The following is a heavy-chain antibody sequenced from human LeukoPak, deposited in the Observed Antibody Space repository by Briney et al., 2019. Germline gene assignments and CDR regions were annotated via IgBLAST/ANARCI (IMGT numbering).Heavy chain of an antibody. CDR1: GYTFTGYY. J-gene: IGHJ5*02. Sequence: ASVKVSCKASGYTFTGYYMHWVRQAPGQGLEWMGWINPNRGGTNYAQKFQGRVTMTRDTSISTAYMELSRLRSDDTAVYYCARDLVGYCSSTSCYDYNWFDPWGQGTLVTVSS. CDR3: ARDLVGYCSSTSCYDYNWFDP. V-gene: IGHV1-2*02. D-gene: IGHD2-2*01. CDR2: INPNRGGT.